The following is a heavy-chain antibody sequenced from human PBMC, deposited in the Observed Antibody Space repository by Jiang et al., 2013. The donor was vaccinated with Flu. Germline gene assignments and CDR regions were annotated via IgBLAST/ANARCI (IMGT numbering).Heavy chain of an antibody. Sequence: SGAEVKKPGASVKVSCKASGYTFTRYDINWVRQVPGQGLEWMGWMNTNSGNTGYAQNFEGRITLTRDASTNTVYMELTSLSSDDTAVYYCARGEGSGNYYGILDFWGQGTPGHRLL. CDR2: MNTNSGNT. D-gene: IGHD3-22*01. J-gene: IGHJ4*02. CDR1: GYTFTRYD. V-gene: IGHV1-8*01. CDR3: ARGEGSGNYYGILDF.